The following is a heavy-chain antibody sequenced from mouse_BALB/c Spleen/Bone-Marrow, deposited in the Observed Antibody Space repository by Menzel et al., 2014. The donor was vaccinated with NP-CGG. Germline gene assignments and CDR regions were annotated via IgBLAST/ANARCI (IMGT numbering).Heavy chain of an antibody. V-gene: IGHV5-12-2*01. CDR3: ARLRGIGNFRGGNALDD. Sequence: EVKQVESGGGLVQPGGSLKLSCAASGFSFSGFTMSWVRQTPETRPVGVVYISPGGGNTYYPDNIKGRFTISRDNAKNTLYLEMSSLKSEGTAMYYCARLRGIGNFRGGNALDDWGQGTSVTVSS. CDR1: GFSFSGFT. CDR2: ISPGGGNT. J-gene: IGHJ4*01. D-gene: IGHD2-1*01.